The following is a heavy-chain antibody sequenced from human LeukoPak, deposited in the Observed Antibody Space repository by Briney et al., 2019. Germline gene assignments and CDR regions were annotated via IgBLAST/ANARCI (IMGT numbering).Heavy chain of an antibody. CDR3: TRLSDTEGSSTSYRASDI. D-gene: IGHD2-2*01. CDR2: IKQDGSDK. Sequence: GGSLRLSCAASGFKFTTHWMSWVRQAPGKGLEWVANIKQDGSDKKYVESVKGRFTISRDNAKNSLYLQMNSLRAEDTAVYYCTRLSDTEGSSTSYRASDIWGQGTMVTVAS. CDR1: GFKFTTHW. J-gene: IGHJ3*02. V-gene: IGHV3-7*01.